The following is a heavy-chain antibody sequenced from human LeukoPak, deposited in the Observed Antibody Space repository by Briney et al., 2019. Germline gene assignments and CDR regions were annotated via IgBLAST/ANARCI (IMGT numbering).Heavy chain of an antibody. D-gene: IGHD1-26*01. CDR3: ARGRRWELLPIDY. J-gene: IGHJ4*02. Sequence: PSETLSLTCAVYGGSFSGYYWSWIRQPPGKGLEWIGEINHSGSTNYSPSLKSRVTISVDTSKNQFSLKLSSVTAADTAVYYCARGRRWELLPIDYWGQGTLVTVSS. V-gene: IGHV4-34*01. CDR2: INHSGST. CDR1: GGSFSGYY.